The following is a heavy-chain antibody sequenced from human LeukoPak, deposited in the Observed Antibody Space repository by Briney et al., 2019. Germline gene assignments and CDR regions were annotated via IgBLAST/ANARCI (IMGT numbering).Heavy chain of an antibody. CDR1: GFTFSSYA. V-gene: IGHV3-23*01. Sequence: GGSLRLSCAASGFTFSSYAMSWVRQAPGKGLEWVSAISGSGGSTYYADSVKGRFTISRDNSKNTLYLQMNSLRAEDPAVYYCAKFMRQQLEMDWFDPWGQGTLVTVSS. D-gene: IGHD6-13*01. J-gene: IGHJ5*02. CDR2: ISGSGGST. CDR3: AKFMRQQLEMDWFDP.